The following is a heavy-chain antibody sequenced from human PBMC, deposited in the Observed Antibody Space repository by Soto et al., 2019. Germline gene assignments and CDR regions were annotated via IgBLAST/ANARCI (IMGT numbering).Heavy chain of an antibody. V-gene: IGHV1-69*13. CDR2: IIPIFGTA. J-gene: IGHJ5*02. CDR1: GGTFSSYA. Sequence: SVKVSCKASGGTFSSYAISWVRQAPGQGLEWMGGIIPIFGTANYAQKFQGRVTITADESTSTAYMELSSLRSEDTAVYYCARVDYYYDSSGYYSRIFDPWGQGTLVTV. CDR3: ARVDYYYDSSGYYSRIFDP. D-gene: IGHD3-22*01.